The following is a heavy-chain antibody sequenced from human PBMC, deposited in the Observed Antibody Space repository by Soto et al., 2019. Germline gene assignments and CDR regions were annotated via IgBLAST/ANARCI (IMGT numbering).Heavy chain of an antibody. CDR3: ARAPAGGLRFSNY. J-gene: IGHJ4*02. CDR2: IYHSGST. V-gene: IGHV4-4*02. Sequence: SETLSLTCAVSGGSISSSNWWSWVRQPPGKGLEWIGEIYHSGSTNYNPSLKSRVTISVDKSKNQFSLKLSSVTAADTAVYYCARAPAGGLRFSNYWGQGTLVTVSS. CDR1: GGSISSSNW. D-gene: IGHD3-3*01.